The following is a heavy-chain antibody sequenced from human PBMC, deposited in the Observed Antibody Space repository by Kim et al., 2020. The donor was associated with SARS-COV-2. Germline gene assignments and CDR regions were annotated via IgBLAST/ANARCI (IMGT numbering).Heavy chain of an antibody. CDR3: ARGRAGVVPSPILGIGPHYGFFIMDV. CDR2: IRQSAST. CDR1: GGSFSGHY. Sequence: SETLSLTCAVYGGSFSGHYWSWIRQPPGKGLEWIGEIRQSASTKYNPSLKSRVTISLDTSKNQFSLKLTSVTAADTAFYYCARGRAGVVPSPILGIGPHYGFFIMDVWGHGTTVTVSS. D-gene: IGHD2-2*02. J-gene: IGHJ6*02. V-gene: IGHV4-34*01.